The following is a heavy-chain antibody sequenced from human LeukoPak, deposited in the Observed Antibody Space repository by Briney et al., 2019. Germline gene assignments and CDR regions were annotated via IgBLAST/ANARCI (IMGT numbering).Heavy chain of an antibody. J-gene: IGHJ5*02. V-gene: IGHV3-53*01. CDR3: AADRFTYCGGDCYSGYYNWFDP. Sequence: PGGSLRLSCAASGFTVSSNYMSWVRQAPGKGLEWVSVIYSGGSTYYADSVKGRFTISRDNSKNTLYLQMNSLRAEDTAVYYCAADRFTYCGGDCYSGYYNWFDPWGQGTLVTVSS. D-gene: IGHD2-21*02. CDR2: IYSGGST. CDR1: GFTVSSNY.